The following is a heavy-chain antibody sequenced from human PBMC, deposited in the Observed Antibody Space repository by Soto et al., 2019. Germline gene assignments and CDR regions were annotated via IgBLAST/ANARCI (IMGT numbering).Heavy chain of an antibody. D-gene: IGHD3-22*01. J-gene: IGHJ3*02. Sequence: ASVKVSCKASGYTFTSYGISWVRQAPGQGLEWMGWISAYNGNTNYAQKLQGRVTMTTDTSTSTAYMELRSLRSDDTAVYYCARVSGLSRSMIVVVIDAFHIWGQGTMVTV. V-gene: IGHV1-18*01. CDR2: ISAYNGNT. CDR3: ARVSGLSRSMIVVVIDAFHI. CDR1: GYTFTSYG.